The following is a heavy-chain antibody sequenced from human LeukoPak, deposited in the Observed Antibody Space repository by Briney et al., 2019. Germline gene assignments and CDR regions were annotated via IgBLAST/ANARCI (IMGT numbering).Heavy chain of an antibody. CDR1: GFTFSTYG. D-gene: IGHD3-3*01. CDR3: AKERDDFWSGSVY. J-gene: IGHJ4*02. CDR2: IWYDGSKK. Sequence: GGSLRLSCAASGFTFSTYGMHWVPQAPGKGLEWGALIWYDGSKKYYADSVKGRFTISRDNSKNTLYLQMNSLRAEDTAVYYCAKERDDFWSGSVYWGQGTLVTVSS. V-gene: IGHV3-33*06.